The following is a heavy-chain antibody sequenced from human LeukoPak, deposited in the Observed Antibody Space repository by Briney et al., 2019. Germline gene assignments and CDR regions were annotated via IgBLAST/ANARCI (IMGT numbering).Heavy chain of an antibody. J-gene: IGHJ3*02. D-gene: IGHD2-21*02. V-gene: IGHV3-23*01. CDR3: ARELFCGGDCYSRSDDAFDI. CDR2: ISGSGGST. CDR1: GFSFSSYG. Sequence: HTGGSLRLSCAASGFSFSSYGMSWVRQAPGKGLEWVSAISGSGGSTYYADSVKGRFTISRDNSKNTLYLQMNSLRAEDTAVYYCARELFCGGDCYSRSDDAFDIWGQGTMVTVSS.